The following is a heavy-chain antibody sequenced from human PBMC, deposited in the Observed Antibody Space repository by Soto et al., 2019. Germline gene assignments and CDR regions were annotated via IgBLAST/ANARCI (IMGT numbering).Heavy chain of an antibody. Sequence: SGTMSLTCTVSGGSISSYYWSWIWQPPGKGLEWIGYIYYSGSTNYNPSLKSRVTISVDTSKNQFSLKLSSVTAADTAVYYCAREVPAAMADWFDPWGQGTLVTVSS. CDR1: GGSISSYY. CDR2: IYYSGST. CDR3: AREVPAAMADWFDP. V-gene: IGHV4-59*01. D-gene: IGHD2-2*01. J-gene: IGHJ5*02.